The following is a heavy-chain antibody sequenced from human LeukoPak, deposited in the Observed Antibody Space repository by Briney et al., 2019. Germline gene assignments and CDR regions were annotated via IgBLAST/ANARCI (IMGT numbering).Heavy chain of an antibody. J-gene: IGHJ4*02. CDR2: ISAYDGNT. CDR1: GYTFTEYG. V-gene: IGHV1-18*01. CDR3: ARGGKTVAGTGAWF. D-gene: IGHD6-19*01. Sequence: ASVKVSCKASGYTFTEYGITWVRQAPGQGLEWMGWISAYDGNTNYAQKIQGRVTMTTDTSTGTAYMELRSLRSDDTAVYYCARGGKTVAGTGAWFWGQGTLVTVSS.